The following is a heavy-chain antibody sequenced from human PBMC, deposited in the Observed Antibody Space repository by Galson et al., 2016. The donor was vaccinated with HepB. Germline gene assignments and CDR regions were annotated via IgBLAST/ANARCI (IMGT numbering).Heavy chain of an antibody. Sequence: SLRLSCATSGFTFTNHALHWVRQAPGKGLEYVSSIGSNGGPTYYAKSVKGRFTISRDNSENTLYLQMGRLRGDDMGVYYCARGGMTTVTEFDSWGQGTLVTVSS. J-gene: IGHJ4*02. CDR1: GFTFTNHA. D-gene: IGHD4-17*01. CDR2: IGSNGGPT. CDR3: ARGGMTTVTEFDS. V-gene: IGHV3-64*01.